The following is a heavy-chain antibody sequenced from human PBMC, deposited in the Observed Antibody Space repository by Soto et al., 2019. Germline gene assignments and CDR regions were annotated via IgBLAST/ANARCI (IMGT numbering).Heavy chain of an antibody. D-gene: IGHD6-13*01. V-gene: IGHV4-4*07. CDR1: GAFISGCY. Sequence: PSETLSLTCTVSGAFISGCYWSWIRQTAGKGLEWIGRIYTSGSTKYSPSLKSRATMSVDTSKKQFSLKLNSVTAADTAVYYCPRESTLAGTDNWLDSWGQGTLVTV. CDR3: PRESTLAGTDNWLDS. CDR2: IYTSGST. J-gene: IGHJ5*01.